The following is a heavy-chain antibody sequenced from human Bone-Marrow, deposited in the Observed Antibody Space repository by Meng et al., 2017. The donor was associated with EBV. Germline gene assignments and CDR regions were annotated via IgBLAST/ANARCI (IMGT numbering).Heavy chain of an antibody. CDR3: VRDRGYWDWFDP. CDR2: TYYRSKWYN. D-gene: IGHD3-22*01. V-gene: IGHV6-1*01. Sequence: QVQLQQSGPGLVKPSQTLPLTCAISGDSVSSNSAAWSWIRQSPSRGLEWLGRTYYRSKWYNDYAVSVKSRIIINPDTSKNQVFLQLNSVTPEDTAVYYCVRDRGYWDWFDPWGQGTLVTVSA. CDR1: GDSVSSNSAA. J-gene: IGHJ5*02.